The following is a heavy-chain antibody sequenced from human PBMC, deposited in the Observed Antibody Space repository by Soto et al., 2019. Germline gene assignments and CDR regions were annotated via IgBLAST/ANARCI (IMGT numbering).Heavy chain of an antibody. Sequence: PGGSLRLSCAASGFSFVDHTMHWVRQAPGKGLEWVSLISWDATTTYHADSVKGRFTISRDNSKNYLYLQMNSLRTDDSALYYCAKDALYYYDISGVYPFFDDWGRGT. J-gene: IGHJ4*02. D-gene: IGHD3-22*01. CDR1: GFSFVDHT. CDR2: ISWDATTT. CDR3: AKDALYYYDISGVYPFFDD. V-gene: IGHV3-43*01.